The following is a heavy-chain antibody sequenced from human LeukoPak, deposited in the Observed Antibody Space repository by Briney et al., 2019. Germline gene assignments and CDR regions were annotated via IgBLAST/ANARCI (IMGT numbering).Heavy chain of an antibody. CDR1: GGSISSGGYY. V-gene: IGHV4-30-2*01. CDR2: IYHSGST. Sequence: SQTLSLTCTVSGGSISSGGYYWSWIRQPPGKGLEWIGYIYHSGSTYYNPSLKSRVTISVDRSKNQFSLKLSSATAADTAVYYCARVPPRLPNWFDPWGQGTLVTVSS. CDR3: ARVPPRLPNWFDP. J-gene: IGHJ5*02.